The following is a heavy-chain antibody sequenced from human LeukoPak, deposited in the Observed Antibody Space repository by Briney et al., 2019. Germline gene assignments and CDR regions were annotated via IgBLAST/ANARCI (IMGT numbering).Heavy chain of an antibody. V-gene: IGHV3-23*01. CDR1: GFTFSSYA. CDR3: AKSTSPTIWFGAYSFDY. J-gene: IGHJ4*02. D-gene: IGHD3-10*01. Sequence: GGSLRLSCAASGFTFSSYAMSWVRQAPGKGLEWVSAISGSGGSTYYADSVKGRFTISRDNSKNTLYLQMNSLRAEDTAVYYCAKSTSPTIWFGAYSFDYWGQGTLVTVSS. CDR2: ISGSGGST.